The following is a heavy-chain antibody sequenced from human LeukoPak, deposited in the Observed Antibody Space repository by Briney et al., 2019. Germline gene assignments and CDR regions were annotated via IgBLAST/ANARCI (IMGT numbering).Heavy chain of an antibody. CDR2: IDYAGRT. J-gene: IGHJ4*02. CDR1: GGSISSGSYY. CDR3: ARDRPGGSNLDY. Sequence: PSETLSLTCTVSGGSISSGSYYWSWIRQPPGKGLEWIGYIDYAGRTNYNPSLKSRVTISVDTSKNQFSLKLSSVTAADTAVYYCARDRPGGSNLDYWGQGTLVTVSS. V-gene: IGHV4-61*01. D-gene: IGHD2-15*01.